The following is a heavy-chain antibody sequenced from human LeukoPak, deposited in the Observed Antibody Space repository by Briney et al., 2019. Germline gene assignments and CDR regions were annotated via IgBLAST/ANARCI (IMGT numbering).Heavy chain of an antibody. CDR2: ISNGNT. Sequence: ETLSLTCSVAGGSISTYYWNWIRQTPGKGLEWIGHISNGNTDYNPSLKSRVTISVDTSKNQFSLKLSSVTAADTAVYYCARGGSGDIVVVPAANLRWFDPWGQGTLVTVSS. D-gene: IGHD2-2*01. V-gene: IGHV4-59*12. CDR1: GGSISTYY. J-gene: IGHJ5*02. CDR3: ARGGSGDIVVVPAANLRWFDP.